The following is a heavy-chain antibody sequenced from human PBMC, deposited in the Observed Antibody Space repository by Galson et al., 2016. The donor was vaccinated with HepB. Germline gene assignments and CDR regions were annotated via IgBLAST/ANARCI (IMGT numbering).Heavy chain of an antibody. V-gene: IGHV4-39*01. D-gene: IGHD5-12*01. J-gene: IGHJ5*02. Sequence: SETLSLTCTVSGGSISSNSYHWGWIRQPPGKGLEWIGSIYYVGNTYYNPSLKSRVIISIDTSNNRVSLKLRSVTAADTAVYYCARHERLLSWFDPWGQGSLVTVSS. CDR2: IYYVGNT. CDR1: GGSISSNSYH. CDR3: ARHERLLSWFDP.